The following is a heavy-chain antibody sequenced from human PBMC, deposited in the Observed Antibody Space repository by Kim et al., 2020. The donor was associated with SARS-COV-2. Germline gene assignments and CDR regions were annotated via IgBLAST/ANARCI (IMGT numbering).Heavy chain of an antibody. D-gene: IGHD3-10*01. J-gene: IGHJ6*02. CDR3: VKGQPETMVKVYYYYYGMDV. V-gene: IGHV3-64D*06. Sequence: RFTISRDNSKNTLYLQMSSLRAEDTAVYYCVKGQPETMVKVYYYYYGMDVWGQGTTVTVSS.